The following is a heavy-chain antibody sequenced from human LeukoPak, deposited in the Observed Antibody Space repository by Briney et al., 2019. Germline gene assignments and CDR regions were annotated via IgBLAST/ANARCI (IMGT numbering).Heavy chain of an antibody. D-gene: IGHD6-25*01. CDR3: AKRRDPSGFDY. CDR1: GFTFSSYE. J-gene: IGHJ4*02. V-gene: IGHV3-23*01. CDR2: ISPRGDST. Sequence: PGGSLRLSCASSGFTFSSYEMNWVRQAPGKGLEWVSTISPRGDSTYYADSVKGRFTISRDNSKSTLYLQMNSLRGDDTAVYYCAKRRDPSGFDYWGQGTLVTVSS.